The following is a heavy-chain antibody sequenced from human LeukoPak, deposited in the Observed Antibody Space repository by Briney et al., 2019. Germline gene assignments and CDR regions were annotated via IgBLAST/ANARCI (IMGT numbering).Heavy chain of an antibody. V-gene: IGHV6-1*01. D-gene: IGHD5-24*01. J-gene: IGHJ4*02. Sequence: SQTLSLTCALSGDSVSSSSSTWHWIRQSPSRGLEWLGRTYYRSKWYNHYAVSVKSRITINPDTSKNQFSLQLNSVTPEDTAVYYCARDPADGYGHFDYWGRGTLVTVSS. CDR1: GDSVSSSSST. CDR2: TYYRSKWYN. CDR3: ARDPADGYGHFDY.